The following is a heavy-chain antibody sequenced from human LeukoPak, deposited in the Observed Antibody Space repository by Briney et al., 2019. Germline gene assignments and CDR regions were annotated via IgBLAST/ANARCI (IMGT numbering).Heavy chain of an antibody. V-gene: IGHV3-23*01. CDR2: ISGGGGST. Sequence: GGSLRLSCAASGFTFTSYSMNWVRQAPGKGLEWVSTISGGGGSTYYADSVKGRFTISRDNSKNTLYLQMNSLRAEDTAVYYCAKEAAAGTAEYWGQGTLVTVSS. D-gene: IGHD6-13*01. J-gene: IGHJ4*02. CDR3: AKEAAAGTAEY. CDR1: GFTFTSYS.